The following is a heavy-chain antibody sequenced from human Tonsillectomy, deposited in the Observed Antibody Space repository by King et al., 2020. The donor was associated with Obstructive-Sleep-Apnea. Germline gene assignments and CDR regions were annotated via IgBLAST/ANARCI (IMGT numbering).Heavy chain of an antibody. D-gene: IGHD2-2*01. Sequence: QLVQSGAEVKKPGSSVKVSCKASGGTFSSYAISWVRQAPGQGLEWMGRIIPILGIANYAQKFQGRVTITADKSTSTAYMELSSLRSEDTAVYYCARDRHIYCSSTSCYYFDYWGQGTLVTVSS. V-gene: IGHV1-69*09. CDR2: IIPILGIA. J-gene: IGHJ4*02. CDR3: ARDRHIYCSSTSCYYFDY. CDR1: GGTFSSYA.